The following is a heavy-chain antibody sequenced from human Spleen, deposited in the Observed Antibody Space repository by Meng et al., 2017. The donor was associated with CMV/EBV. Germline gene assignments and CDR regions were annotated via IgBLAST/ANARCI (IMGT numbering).Heavy chain of an antibody. D-gene: IGHD2-15*01. J-gene: IGHJ1*01. CDR3: AAVYCSGGSCYYREYFQH. CDR2: IWYDGNKK. Sequence: GGSLRLSCAASGFTFSSYGMHWVRQAPGKGLEWVAVIWYDGNKKYYGDSAKGRFTISRDNSKDTLYLQMNSLRAEDTAVYYCAAVYCSGGSCYYREYFQHWGQGTLVTVSS. V-gene: IGHV3-33*01. CDR1: GFTFSSYG.